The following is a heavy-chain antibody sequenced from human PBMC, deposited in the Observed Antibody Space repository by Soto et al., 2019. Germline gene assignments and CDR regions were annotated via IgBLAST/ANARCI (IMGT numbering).Heavy chain of an antibody. CDR3: AREPATAKPEGVDF. J-gene: IGHJ4*02. CDR1: GYTFSDYY. Sequence: QVQLVQSGAEVRKPGASVKVSCKASGYTFSDYYIHWVRQAPGQGLEWMGWINPNSGGTKYAPKFQGGVNMTVDTSITTAYMELSRLRSGDTAVYYCAREPATAKPEGVDFWGQGTLVTVSS. CDR2: INPNSGGT. V-gene: IGHV1-2*02. D-gene: IGHD1-1*01.